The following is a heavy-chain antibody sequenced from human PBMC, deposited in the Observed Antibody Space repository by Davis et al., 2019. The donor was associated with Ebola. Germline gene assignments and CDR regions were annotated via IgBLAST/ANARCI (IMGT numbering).Heavy chain of an antibody. CDR1: GFTSSGFTFSDYD. CDR2: ISYDGSNK. D-gene: IGHD6-13*01. CDR3: AKLGGPIAAYEVAY. Sequence: GGSLRLSCAASGFTSSGFTFSDYDMNWVRQAPGKGLEWVAVISYDGSNKYYADSVKGRFTISRDNSKNTLYLQMNSLRAEDTAVYYCAKLGGPIAAYEVAYWGQGTLVTVSS. J-gene: IGHJ4*02. V-gene: IGHV3-30*18.